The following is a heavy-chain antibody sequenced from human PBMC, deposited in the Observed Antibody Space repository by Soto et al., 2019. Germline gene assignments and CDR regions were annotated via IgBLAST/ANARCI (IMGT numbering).Heavy chain of an antibody. V-gene: IGHV1-2*06. J-gene: IGHJ4*01. D-gene: IGHD6-13*01. Sequence: ASVKVSCKASGYIFTDYYIHWVRQAPGQGLEWMGRINPNSDDTRYAQKFRGRVTVTMDTSISTAYMDLSRLTSDDTAVCYCGRGSAGGAGIGWDHWGQGSLVTVS. CDR2: INPNSDDT. CDR3: GRGSAGGAGIGWDH. CDR1: GYIFTDYY.